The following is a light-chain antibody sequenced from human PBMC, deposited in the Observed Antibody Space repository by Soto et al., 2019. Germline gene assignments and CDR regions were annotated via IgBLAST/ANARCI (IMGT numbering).Light chain of an antibody. CDR2: DST. CDR3: QQRNVWPPIT. J-gene: IGKJ5*01. V-gene: IGKV3-11*01. Sequence: VLPQSPATLSLSPGERAALSCRASQSIHTSLAWYQQKSGKPPRLVIYDSTLRANGVPDRFGGSRSGTEFTLTINSLEPEDFAVYYCQQRNVWPPITFGQGTRLEIK. CDR1: QSIHTS.